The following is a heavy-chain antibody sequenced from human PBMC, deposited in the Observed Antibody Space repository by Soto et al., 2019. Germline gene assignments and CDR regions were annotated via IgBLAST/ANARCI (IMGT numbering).Heavy chain of an antibody. CDR3: ARELASYNYY. V-gene: IGHV3-74*01. D-gene: IGHD1-1*01. Sequence: GGSLRLSCAASGFTFSGYWMHWVRQAPGKGLVWVSRIDGDGSRTNYADSVKGRFTISRDNAKNTLYLQMNSLRAEDTAVYYCARELASYNYYWGQGTLVTVSS. CDR2: IDGDGSRT. CDR1: GFTFSGYW. J-gene: IGHJ4*02.